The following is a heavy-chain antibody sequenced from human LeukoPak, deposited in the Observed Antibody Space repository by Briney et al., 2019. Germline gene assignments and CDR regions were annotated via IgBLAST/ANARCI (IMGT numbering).Heavy chain of an antibody. V-gene: IGHV3-7*01. D-gene: IGHD6-13*01. CDR3: ARDGFVGAADY. Sequence: GWSFGGDRQSSECAVYGKWVDLGGRGIGKKKEWVANINQDGSEKHYVDSVKGRFTISRDNAKNSLFLQMNSLRVEDTAVFYCARDGFVGAADYWGQGTLVTVSS. CDR2: INQDGSEK. CDR1: ECAVYGKW. J-gene: IGHJ4*02.